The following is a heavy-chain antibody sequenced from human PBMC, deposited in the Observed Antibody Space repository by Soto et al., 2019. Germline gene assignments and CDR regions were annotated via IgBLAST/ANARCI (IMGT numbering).Heavy chain of an antibody. CDR1: GFTFSSYS. CDR2: ISSSSSYI. Sequence: PGGSLRLSCAASGFTFSSYSMNWVRQAPGKGLEWVSSISSSSSYIYYADSVKGRFTISRDNAKNSLYLQMNSLRAEDTAVYYCARDSIAARIWDYWGQGTLVTVSS. V-gene: IGHV3-21*01. D-gene: IGHD6-6*01. J-gene: IGHJ4*02. CDR3: ARDSIAARIWDY.